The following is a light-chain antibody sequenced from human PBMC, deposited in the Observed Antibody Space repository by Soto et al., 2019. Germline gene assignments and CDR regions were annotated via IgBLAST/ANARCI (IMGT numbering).Light chain of an antibody. Sequence: DIQITQSPLTLSASVGDRVTITCRASQSINNWLAWYQQKPGKAPKLLLYGASSRDSGVPPRFSGSGYGTEFTLSISSLQPDDFATYYCQQYNRYSGMFGQGTKV. CDR3: QQYNRYSGM. V-gene: IGKV1-5*01. CDR2: GAS. CDR1: QSINNW. J-gene: IGKJ1*01.